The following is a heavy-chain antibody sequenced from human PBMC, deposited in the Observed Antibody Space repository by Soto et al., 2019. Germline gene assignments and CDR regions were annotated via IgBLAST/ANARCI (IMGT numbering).Heavy chain of an antibody. D-gene: IGHD1-1*01. V-gene: IGHV4-4*07. J-gene: IGHJ2*01. CDR3: ASENWNLGLFPYWYFEL. CDR2: IYTSGST. Sequence: SETPSLTCTVSGGSISSYYWSWIRQPAGKGLEWIGRIYTSGSTNYNPSLKSRVTMSVDTSKNQFSLKLSSVTAADTAVYYCASENWNLGLFPYWYFELWCRCPLGT. CDR1: GGSISSYY.